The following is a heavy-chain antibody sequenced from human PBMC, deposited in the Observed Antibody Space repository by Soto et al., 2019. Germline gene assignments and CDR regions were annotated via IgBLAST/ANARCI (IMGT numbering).Heavy chain of an antibody. V-gene: IGHV4-30-2*01. J-gene: IGHJ4*02. D-gene: IGHD6-13*01. CDR3: ARGQGAAAGHSNFDY. CDR2: IYDSGNT. CDR1: GGSISGTTYS. Sequence: QLQLQESGSGLVKPSQTLSLTCAVSGGSISGTTYSWSWIRQPPGKGLEWIGYIYDSGNTYYNPSLKSQFSISVDRSKNQFSLKFSSVTAADTAVYYCARGQGAAAGHSNFDYWGQGALVTVSS.